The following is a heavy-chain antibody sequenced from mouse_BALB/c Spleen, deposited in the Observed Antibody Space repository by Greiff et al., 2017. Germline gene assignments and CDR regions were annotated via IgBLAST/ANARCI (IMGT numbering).Heavy chain of an antibody. V-gene: IGHV5-9-4*01. D-gene: IGHD2-14*01. Sequence: EVKVVESGGGLVKPGGSLKLSCAASGFTFSSYAMSWVRQSPEKRLEWVAEISSGGSYTYYPDTVTGRFTISRDNAKNTLYLEMSSLRSEDTAMYYCAREGYGVWFAYWGQGTLVTVSA. CDR3: AREGYGVWFAY. J-gene: IGHJ3*01. CDR2: ISSGGSYT. CDR1: GFTFSSYA.